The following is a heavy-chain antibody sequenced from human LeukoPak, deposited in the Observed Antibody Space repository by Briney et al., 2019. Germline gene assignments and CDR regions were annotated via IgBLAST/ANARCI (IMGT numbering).Heavy chain of an antibody. D-gene: IGHD1-26*01. CDR3: ARGPSRYSGSYNY. V-gene: IGHV3-66*01. CDR2: VYSGGST. CDR1: GFTVSSNY. Sequence: PGGSLRLSCAASGFTVSSNYMSWVRQAPGKGLEWVSVVYSGGSTYYADSVKGRFTIPRDNSKNTLYLQMNSLRAEDTAVYYCARGPSRYSGSYNYWGQGTLVTVSS. J-gene: IGHJ4*02.